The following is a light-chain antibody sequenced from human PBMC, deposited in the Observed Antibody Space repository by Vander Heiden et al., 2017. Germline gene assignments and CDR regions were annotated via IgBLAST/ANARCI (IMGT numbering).Light chain of an antibody. J-gene: IGKJ4*01. V-gene: IGKV4-1*01. CDR1: QSVLYSSNNKNY. CDR3: QQYDSTWIT. CDR2: WAS. Sequence: DIVMTQSPDSLAVSLGERATINCKSSQSVLYSSNNKNYLAWYQQKPGQPPKLLIYWASTRESGVPDRFIGSGSGTDFTLSISSLQAEDVAVYYCQQYDSTWITFGGGTKVDIK.